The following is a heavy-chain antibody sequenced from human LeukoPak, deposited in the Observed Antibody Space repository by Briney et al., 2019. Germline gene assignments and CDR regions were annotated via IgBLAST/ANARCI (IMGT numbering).Heavy chain of an antibody. CDR2: INSDGSST. J-gene: IGHJ3*02. Sequence: GGSLRLSCAASGFTFSRYWMHWVREAPGKGLLWVSRINSDGSSTYYADSVKGRFTTSRDNAKNALHLQMNSLTAEDTAVYYCVLDLFSSFAFDIWGQGTMVTVSS. CDR3: VLDLFSSFAFDI. CDR1: GFTFSRYW. D-gene: IGHD3/OR15-3a*01. V-gene: IGHV3-74*01.